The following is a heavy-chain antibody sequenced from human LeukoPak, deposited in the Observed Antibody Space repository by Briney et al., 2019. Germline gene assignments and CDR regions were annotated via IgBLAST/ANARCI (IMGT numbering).Heavy chain of an antibody. J-gene: IGHJ4*02. CDR1: GFTVNTNY. CDR2: IYSDGTT. CDR3: ARARPFGGYLDI. D-gene: IGHD5-12*01. Sequence: GGSLRLSCAASGFTVNTNYMNWVRQAPGKGLEWVSVIYSDGTTVYADSVEGRFTISRDNSKNTLFLQMNNLRAEDTAVYYCARARPFGGYLDIWGQGTLVTVSS. V-gene: IGHV3-53*01.